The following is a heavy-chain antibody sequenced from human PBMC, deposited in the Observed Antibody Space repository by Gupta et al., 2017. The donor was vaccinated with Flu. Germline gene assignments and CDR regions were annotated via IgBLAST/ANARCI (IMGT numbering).Heavy chain of an antibody. CDR3: ARDRGDVFWNPYYFDY. CDR1: GFTFSSYS. J-gene: IGHJ4*02. CDR2: ISSSSSTI. V-gene: IGHV3-48*02. Sequence: EVQLVESGGGLVQPGGSLRLSCAASGFTFSSYSMNWVRQAPGKGLEWVSYISSSSSTIYYEDSVKGRFTISRDNAKNSLYLQMNSLRDEDTAGYYCARDRGDVFWNPYYFDYWGQGTLVTVSS. D-gene: IGHD1-1*01.